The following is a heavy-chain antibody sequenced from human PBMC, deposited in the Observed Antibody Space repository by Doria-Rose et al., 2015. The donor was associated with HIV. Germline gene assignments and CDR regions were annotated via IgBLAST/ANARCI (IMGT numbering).Heavy chain of an antibody. J-gene: IGHJ4*02. CDR2: IFSDDER. V-gene: IGHV2-26*01. D-gene: IGHD6-13*01. CDR3: ARIKSSRWYHKYYFDF. CDR1: GVSLSSPGMG. Sequence: QITLKESGPVLVKPTETLTLTCTVSGVSLSSPGMGVSWICQPPGKDLEWLANIFSDDERSYKTSLKSRLTISRGTSKSQVVLTMTDMDPVDTATYYCARIKSSRWYHKYYFDFWGQGTLVIVSA.